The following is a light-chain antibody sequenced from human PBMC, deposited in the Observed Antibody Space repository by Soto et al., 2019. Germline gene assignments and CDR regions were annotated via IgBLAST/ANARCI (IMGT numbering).Light chain of an antibody. Sequence: QSALTQPASVSGSPGQSITISCSGTSSDVGGYNYVSWYQQHLGKAPKLMVYDVSNRPSGVSNRFSGSKSGNTASLTISGLQAEVEADYYCSSYTTSSTLIFGGGTKLTVL. J-gene: IGLJ2*01. CDR3: SSYTTSSTLI. CDR1: SSDVGGYNY. V-gene: IGLV2-14*01. CDR2: DVS.